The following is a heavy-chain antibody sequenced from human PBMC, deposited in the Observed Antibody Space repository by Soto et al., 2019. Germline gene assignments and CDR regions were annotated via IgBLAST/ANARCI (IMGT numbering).Heavy chain of an antibody. D-gene: IGHD3-10*01. Sequence: QVQLVQSGAEVKKPGASVKVSCEASGYTFTGYFIHWVRQAPGQGLEWMGWLNPNSGVTNYAQNSQDRVTMTRDTSISTAYMELSSLRSDDTAVYYCAREPMVRGVTSAFDLWGQGTMVTVSS. CDR1: GYTFTGYF. J-gene: IGHJ3*01. CDR3: AREPMVRGVTSAFDL. V-gene: IGHV1-2*02. CDR2: LNPNSGVT.